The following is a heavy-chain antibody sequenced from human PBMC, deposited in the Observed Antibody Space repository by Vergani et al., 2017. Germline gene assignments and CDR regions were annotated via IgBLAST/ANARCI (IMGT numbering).Heavy chain of an antibody. D-gene: IGHD3-16*01. CDR3: ARDVSLGGYYFYYMDV. CDR1: GDSVSSDTAA. J-gene: IGHJ6*03. V-gene: IGHV6-1*01. CDR2: TYYRSKWYR. Sequence: QVQLQQSGPGLVKPSQPLSLTCAISGDSVSSDTAAWNWIRQSPSRGLEWLGRTYYRSKWYRDYAVSVKSRMTINPDTSKSQFSLQLNSVTPEDTAVYYCARDVSLGGYYFYYMDVWDKGTTVTVAS.